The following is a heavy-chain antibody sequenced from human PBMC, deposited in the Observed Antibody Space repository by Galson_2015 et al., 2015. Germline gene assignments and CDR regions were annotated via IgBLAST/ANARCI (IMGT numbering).Heavy chain of an antibody. V-gene: IGHV3-9*01. CDR3: ARGYRFDYYYGMDV. CDR1: GFTFDDYA. J-gene: IGHJ6*02. D-gene: IGHD5-18*01. CDR2: ISWNSGSI. Sequence: LRLSCAASGFTFDDYAMHWVRQAPGEGLEWVSGISWNSGSIGYADSVKGRFTISRDNAKNSLYLQMNSLRAEDTALYYCARGYRFDYYYGMDVWGQGTTVTVSS.